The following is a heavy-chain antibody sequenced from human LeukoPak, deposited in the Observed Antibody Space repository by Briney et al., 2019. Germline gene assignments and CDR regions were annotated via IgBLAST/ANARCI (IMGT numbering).Heavy chain of an antibody. V-gene: IGHV1-18*01. Sequence: ASVKVSCKASGYTFTSYGISWVRQAPGQGLEWMGWISAYNGNTNYAQKLQGRVTMTTDTSTSTAYMELRSLRSDDTAVYYCARDTYYYDSSGQSPAPSLFDYWGQGTLVTVSS. J-gene: IGHJ4*02. CDR1: GYTFTSYG. CDR2: ISAYNGNT. CDR3: ARDTYYYDSSGQSPAPSLFDY. D-gene: IGHD3-22*01.